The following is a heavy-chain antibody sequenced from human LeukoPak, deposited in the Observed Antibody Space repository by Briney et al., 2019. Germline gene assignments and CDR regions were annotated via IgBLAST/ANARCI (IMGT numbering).Heavy chain of an antibody. D-gene: IGHD5-18*01. V-gene: IGHV3-64*01. J-gene: IGHJ4*02. Sequence: GGSLRLSCAASGFTFSSYAMHWVRQAPGKGLEYVSAISSNGGSTYYANSVKGRFTISRDNSKNTLYLQMGSLRAEDMAVYYCARVSSGGYSYGAFDYWGQGTLVTVSS. CDR3: ARVSSGGYSYGAFDY. CDR2: ISSNGGST. CDR1: GFTFSSYA.